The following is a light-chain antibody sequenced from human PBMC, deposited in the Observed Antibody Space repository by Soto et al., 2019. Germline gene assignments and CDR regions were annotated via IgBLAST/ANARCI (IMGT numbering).Light chain of an antibody. Sequence: DIVMTQSPDTLSVSPGETATLSCRASQSVGSNLAWYRQKPGQTPRLLIYRISARATGVPARFSGSGSGTEFTLTISSLQSEDFAAYYCQQYNQWPITFGQGTRLEIK. CDR2: RIS. V-gene: IGKV3-15*01. CDR3: QQYNQWPIT. J-gene: IGKJ5*01. CDR1: QSVGSN.